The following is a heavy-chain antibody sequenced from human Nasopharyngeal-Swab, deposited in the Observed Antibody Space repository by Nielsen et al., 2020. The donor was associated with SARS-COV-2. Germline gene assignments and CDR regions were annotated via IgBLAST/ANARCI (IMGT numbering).Heavy chain of an antibody. J-gene: IGHJ4*02. CDR3: ARSALGTPDDY. Sequence: GESLKISCKGSGSKFSNTWIGWVRQMPGKGLEWMGIIYPGDSDTRYSPSFQGQVTISADKSISTAYLQWSSLKASDTAMYYCARSALGTPDDYWGQGTLVTVSS. D-gene: IGHD3-16*01. CDR1: GSKFSNTW. CDR2: IYPGDSDT. V-gene: IGHV5-51*01.